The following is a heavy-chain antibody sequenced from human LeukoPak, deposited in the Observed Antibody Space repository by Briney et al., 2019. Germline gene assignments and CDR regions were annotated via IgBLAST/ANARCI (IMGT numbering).Heavy chain of an antibody. Sequence: GGSLRLSCAASGFTFSNAWMTWVRQAPGKGLEWVGRIKSKPNGETTDYAAPVKGRFTISRDDSKNTVYLQMNSLRAEDTAVYYCARMATTTYFDYWGQGTLVTVSS. J-gene: IGHJ4*02. CDR3: ARMATTTYFDY. V-gene: IGHV3-15*01. CDR2: IKSKPNGETT. D-gene: IGHD5-24*01. CDR1: GFTFSNAW.